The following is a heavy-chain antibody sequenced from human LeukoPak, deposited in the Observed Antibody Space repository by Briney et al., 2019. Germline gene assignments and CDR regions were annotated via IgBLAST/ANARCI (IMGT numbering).Heavy chain of an antibody. CDR1: GFTFSSYW. J-gene: IGHJ4*02. D-gene: IGHD6-13*01. CDR3: ARDVASSSWDAYFDY. Sequence: GGSLRLSCAASGFTFSSYWMSWVRQAPGRGLEGVANIKQDGSEKYYVDSVKGRFTISRDNVKNSLYLQMNSLRAEDTAVYYCARDVASSSWDAYFDYWGQGTLVTVSS. CDR2: IKQDGSEK. V-gene: IGHV3-7*01.